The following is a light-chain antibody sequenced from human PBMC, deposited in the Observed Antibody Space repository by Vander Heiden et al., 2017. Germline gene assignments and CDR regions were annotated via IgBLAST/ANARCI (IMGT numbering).Light chain of an antibody. V-gene: IGKV3-20*01. Sequence: EIVLTQSPGPPSLSPGERATLSCRASQSVSSIYLAWYQQTPGHAPRLLIYDASSRATGIPDRFSGSGSGTDFTLTISRLEPEDFAVFYCQQYGSSPITFGQGTRLEIK. J-gene: IGKJ5*01. CDR3: QQYGSSPIT. CDR2: DAS. CDR1: QSVSSIY.